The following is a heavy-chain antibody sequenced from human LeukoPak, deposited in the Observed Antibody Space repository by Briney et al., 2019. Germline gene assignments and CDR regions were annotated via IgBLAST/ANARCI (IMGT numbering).Heavy chain of an antibody. J-gene: IGHJ4*02. CDR3: AGGPDRGY. V-gene: IGHV3-53*01. CDR2: IYSVGST. D-gene: IGHD1-14*01. CDR1: GFTVSNNY. Sequence: GGSLRLSRAPSGFTVSNNYMSWVRQAPRRGLEWVSLIYSVGSTYYADSMQGRFSISRDNSKHTPYLQMNSLRAEDTAVYYCAGGPDRGYWGQGTMVTVSS.